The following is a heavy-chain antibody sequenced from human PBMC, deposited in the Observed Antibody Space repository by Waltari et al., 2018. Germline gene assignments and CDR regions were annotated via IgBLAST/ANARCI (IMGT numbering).Heavy chain of an antibody. Sequence: EVQLVESGGGLVQPGGSLKVSCSASGFTFSGSSIHWVRQTSGKGLELVCRIKDKTNSYATAYAASVKGRFTISRDDSKNTAYLQMNSLKTEDTAVYYCTRGDCGSDCYIYFYWGLGTLVTVSS. D-gene: IGHD2-21*02. J-gene: IGHJ4*02. V-gene: IGHV3-73*01. CDR2: IKDKTNSYAT. CDR1: GFTFSGSS. CDR3: TRGDCGSDCYIYFY.